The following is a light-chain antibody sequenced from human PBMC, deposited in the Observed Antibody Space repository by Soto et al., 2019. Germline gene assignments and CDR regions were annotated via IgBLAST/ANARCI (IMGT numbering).Light chain of an antibody. CDR1: SSNIGRNT. Sequence: QSVLTQPPSASGTPGQRVTISCSGSSSNIGRNTVNWYQQLPGTAPKLLIYSNNQRPSGVPDRFSGSKSGTSASLAISGLHYEDEADYYCATWDDSLNVVFGGGTKLTVL. CDR2: SNN. J-gene: IGLJ3*02. CDR3: ATWDDSLNVV. V-gene: IGLV1-44*01.